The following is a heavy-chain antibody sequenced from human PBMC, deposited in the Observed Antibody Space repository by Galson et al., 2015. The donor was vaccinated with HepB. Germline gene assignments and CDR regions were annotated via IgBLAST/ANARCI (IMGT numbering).Heavy chain of an antibody. J-gene: IGHJ4*02. Sequence: SLRLSCAASGFTFSSYAMSWVRRAPGKGLEWVSAISGSGGSTYYADSVKGRFTISRDNSKNTLYLQMNSLRAEDTAVYYCAKDPGYGYRATYDYWGQGTLVTVSS. V-gene: IGHV3-23*01. CDR1: GFTFSSYA. D-gene: IGHD5-18*01. CDR3: AKDPGYGYRATYDY. CDR2: ISGSGGST.